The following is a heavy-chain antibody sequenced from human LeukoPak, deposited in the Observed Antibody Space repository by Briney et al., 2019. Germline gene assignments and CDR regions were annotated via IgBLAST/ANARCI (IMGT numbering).Heavy chain of an antibody. CDR3: ARGHRGSYFSY. J-gene: IGHJ4*02. CDR2: VYHSGIT. Sequence: SETLSLTCTVSGGSINNYYWSWIRQPPGKGLEWIAYVYHSGITNYNPSLKSRVTISVDTSKNQFSLKLSSVTAADTAVYYCARGHRGSYFSYWGQGTLVTVSS. CDR1: GGSINNYY. D-gene: IGHD1-26*01. V-gene: IGHV4-59*12.